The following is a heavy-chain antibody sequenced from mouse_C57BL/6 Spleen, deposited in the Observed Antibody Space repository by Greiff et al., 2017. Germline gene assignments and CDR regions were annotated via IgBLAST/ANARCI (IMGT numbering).Heavy chain of an antibody. CDR3: ARRDSNPFDY. CDR1: GYAFSSYW. J-gene: IGHJ2*01. V-gene: IGHV1-80*01. D-gene: IGHD2-5*01. CDR2: IYPGDGDT. Sequence: VQLVESGAELVKPGASVKISCKASGYAFSSYWMNWVKQRPGKGLEWIGQIYPGDGDTNYNGKFKGKATLTADKSSSTAYMQLSSLTSEDSAVYFCARRDSNPFDYWGQGTTLTVSS.